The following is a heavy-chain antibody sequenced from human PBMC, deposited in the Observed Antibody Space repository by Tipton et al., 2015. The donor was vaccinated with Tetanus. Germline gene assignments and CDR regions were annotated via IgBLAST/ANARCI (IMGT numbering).Heavy chain of an antibody. D-gene: IGHD5-24*01. Sequence: TLSLTCTVSGGSVRSGDYQWNWIRQPPGKGLEWLAYISYSGSTNSNYALKSRITISRDTSKNQISLKLTSVTAAETAVYYCARDDGYTGLNSWGQGALVAVST. CDR3: ARDDGYTGLNS. V-gene: IGHV4-61*08. CDR2: ISYSGST. CDR1: GGSVRSGDYQ. J-gene: IGHJ4*02.